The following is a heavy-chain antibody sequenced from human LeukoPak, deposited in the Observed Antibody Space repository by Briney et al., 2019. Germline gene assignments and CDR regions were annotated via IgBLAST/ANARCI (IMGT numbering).Heavy chain of an antibody. CDR3: AKDTRTYYDILTGKYYYYYYMDV. D-gene: IGHD3-9*01. CDR1: GFTFSSYS. J-gene: IGHJ6*03. V-gene: IGHV3-43*02. Sequence: GGSLRLSCAASGFTFSSYSMNWVRQAPGKGLEWVSLISGDGGSTYYADSVEGRFTISRDNSKNSLYLQMNSLRTEDTALYYCAKDTRTYYDILTGKYYYYYYMDVWGKGTTVTVSS. CDR2: ISGDGGST.